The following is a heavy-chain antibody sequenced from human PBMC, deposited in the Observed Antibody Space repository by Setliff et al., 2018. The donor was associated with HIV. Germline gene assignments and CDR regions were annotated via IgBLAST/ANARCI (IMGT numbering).Heavy chain of an antibody. CDR1: GGTFSSYA. CDR3: ARGSCSGCYLSDY. J-gene: IGHJ4*02. D-gene: IGHD6-19*01. V-gene: IGHV1-18*01. Sequence: ASVKVSCKASGGTFSSYAISWVRQAPGQGLEWMGWISDYNGNTNYAQKLQGRVTMTTDTSANTAYMELSSLRSEDTAVYYCARGSCSGCYLSDYWGLGTLVTVSS. CDR2: ISDYNGNT.